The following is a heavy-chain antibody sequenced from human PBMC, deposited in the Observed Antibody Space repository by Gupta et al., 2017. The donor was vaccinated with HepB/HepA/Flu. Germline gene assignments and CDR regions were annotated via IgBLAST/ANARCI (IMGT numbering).Heavy chain of an antibody. CDR2: ISESGDYT. J-gene: IGHJ4*01. CDR3: AKLRVRMSASGGDY. D-gene: IGHD2-8*01. Sequence: EVQLLESGGDLVQPGGSLRLSCAVSGFIFSNYVMDWVRQAPGKGLEWVSAISESGDYTSYADSVKGRFTISGDNSKNTLYLQMNSLTAEDTAVYFCAKLRVRMSASGGDYWGHGTLVTVSS. CDR1: GFIFSNYV. V-gene: IGHV3-23*01.